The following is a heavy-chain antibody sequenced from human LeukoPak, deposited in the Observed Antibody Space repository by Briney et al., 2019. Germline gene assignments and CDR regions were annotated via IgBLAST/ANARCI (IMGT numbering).Heavy chain of an antibody. CDR2: IYSRGTT. CDR3: ARTMEGYCSGGSCYQYSYYMDV. CDR1: GGSVSSTLYY. V-gene: IGHV4-39*07. D-gene: IGHD2-15*01. Sequence: SETLSLTCTVSGGSVSSTLYYWGWIRQPPGKGLEWIGNIYSRGTTWYNPSLKSRVTISLDTSRNQFSLTLTSVTAADTAVYYCARTMEGYCSGGSCYQYSYYMDVWGKGTTVTVSS. J-gene: IGHJ6*03.